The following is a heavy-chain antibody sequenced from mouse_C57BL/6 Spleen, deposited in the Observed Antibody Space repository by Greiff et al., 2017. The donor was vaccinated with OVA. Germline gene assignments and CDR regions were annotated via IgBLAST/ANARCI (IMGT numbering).Heavy chain of an antibody. CDR2: IYPGDGDT. Sequence: VKLQESGPELVKPGASVKISCKASGYAFSSSWMNWVKQRPGKGLEWIGRIYPGDGDTNYNGKFKGKATLTADKSSSTAYMQLSSLTSEDSAVYFCARGDRLDYWGKGTTLTVSS. J-gene: IGHJ2*01. V-gene: IGHV1-82*01. D-gene: IGHD2-14*01. CDR3: ARGDRLDY. CDR1: GYAFSSSW.